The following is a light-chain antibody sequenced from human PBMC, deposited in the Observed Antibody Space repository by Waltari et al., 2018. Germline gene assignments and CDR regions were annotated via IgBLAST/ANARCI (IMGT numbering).Light chain of an antibody. CDR1: QSVSSSY. J-gene: IGKJ1*01. V-gene: IGKV3-20*01. Sequence: EIVLTQSPGPLSLPPGERATLPCRASQSVSSSYLAWFQQKPGQAPRLLIYGASNRATGIPDSFSGSGSGTDFTLTINRLEPEDFAVYFCQQYGTSPWTFGQGTKVEIK. CDR2: GAS. CDR3: QQYGTSPWT.